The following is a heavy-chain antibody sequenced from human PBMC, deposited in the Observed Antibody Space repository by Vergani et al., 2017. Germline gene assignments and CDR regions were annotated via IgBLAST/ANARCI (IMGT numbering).Heavy chain of an antibody. CDR2: IRDDESRK. Sequence: QEQLVESGGGVVQPGGSLRLSCTAASGSTFTTYGVHWVRQAPGKGLEWVAFIRDDESRKYYADSVNGRFTISRDDSKNTLYLQMSSLRVEDTAIYYCAELYGDDGYSPFWGQGTLVTVSS. V-gene: IGHV3-30*02. J-gene: IGHJ4*02. CDR3: AELYGDDGYSPF. CDR1: GSTFTTYG. D-gene: IGHD5-18*01.